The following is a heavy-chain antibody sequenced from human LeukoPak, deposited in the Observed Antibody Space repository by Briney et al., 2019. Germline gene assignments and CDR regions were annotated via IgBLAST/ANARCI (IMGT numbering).Heavy chain of an antibody. D-gene: IGHD3-10*01. J-gene: IGHJ4*02. CDR2: IYTTGSTDST. V-gene: IGHV4-4*07. CDR1: GGSISSSY. Sequence: SETLSLTCTVSGGSISSSYCSWIRQPAGKGLEWIGRIYTTGSTDSTDFNPSLKSRVTMSVDTSKNQFSLKLGSVTAADTAVYNCAGFGAGSYYWGQGTLVTVSS. CDR3: AGFGAGSYY.